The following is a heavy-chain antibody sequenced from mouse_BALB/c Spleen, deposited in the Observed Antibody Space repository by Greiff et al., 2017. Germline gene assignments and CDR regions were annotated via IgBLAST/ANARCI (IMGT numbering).Heavy chain of an antibody. Sequence: EVMLVESGGGLVQPGGSLRLSCATSGFTFTDYYMSWVRQPPGKALEWLGFIRNKANGYTTEYSASVKGRFTISRDNSQSILYLQMNTLRAEDSATYYCARDMRLLQGFSAYWGQGTLVTVSA. CDR2: IRNKANGYTT. V-gene: IGHV7-3*02. CDR1: GFTFTDYY. J-gene: IGHJ3*01. CDR3: ARDMRLLQGFSAY. D-gene: IGHD2-3*01.